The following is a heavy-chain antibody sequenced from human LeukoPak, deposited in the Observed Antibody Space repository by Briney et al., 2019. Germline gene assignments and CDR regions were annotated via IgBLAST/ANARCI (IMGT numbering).Heavy chain of an antibody. CDR1: GYTFTSYG. V-gene: IGHV1-24*01. Sequence: ASVKVSCKASGYTFTSYGISWVRQAPGKGLEWMGGFDPEDGETIYAQKFQGRVTMTEDTSTDTAYMELSSLRPEDTAVYYCATALGGDYVGDAFDIWGQGTMVTVSS. J-gene: IGHJ3*02. D-gene: IGHD4-17*01. CDR2: FDPEDGET. CDR3: ATALGGDYVGDAFDI.